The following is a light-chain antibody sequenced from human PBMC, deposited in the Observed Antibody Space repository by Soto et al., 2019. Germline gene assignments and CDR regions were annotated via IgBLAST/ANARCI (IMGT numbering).Light chain of an antibody. CDR1: SSDVGGYNY. CDR2: EVS. V-gene: IGLV2-14*01. J-gene: IGLJ2*01. CDR3: SSYTSMSAPQVV. Sequence: QSVLTQPASVSGSPGQSITISCTGTSSDVGGYNYVSWYQQHPGKAPKLMIYEVSNRPSGVSNRFSGSKSGNTASLTISVLQDEEEADYYCSSYTSMSAPQVVFGGGTKLTVL.